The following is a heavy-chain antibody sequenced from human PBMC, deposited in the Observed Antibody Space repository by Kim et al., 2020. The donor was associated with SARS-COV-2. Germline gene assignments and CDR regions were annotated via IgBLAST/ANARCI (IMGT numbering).Heavy chain of an antibody. J-gene: IGHJ6*02. D-gene: IGHD2-2*01. CDR2: IYYSGST. CDR3: ARGREYQLLHYYGMDV. Sequence: SETLSLTCTVSGGSISSYYWSWIRQPPGKGLEWIGYIYYSGSTNYNPSLKSRVTISVDTSKNQFSLKLSSVTAADTAVYYCARGREYQLLHYYGMDVWGQGTTVTVSS. CDR1: GGSISSYY. V-gene: IGHV4-59*13.